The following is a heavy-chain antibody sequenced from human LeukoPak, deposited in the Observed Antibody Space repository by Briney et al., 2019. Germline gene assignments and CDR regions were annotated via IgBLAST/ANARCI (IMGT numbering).Heavy chain of an antibody. Sequence: GASVKVSCKASGYTFTSYDINWVRQATGQGLEWMGWMNPNSGNTGYAQKFQGRVTMTRNTSISTAYMELSSLRSEDTAVYYCARGGIAAAGTSYYYYYMGVWGKGTTVTISS. D-gene: IGHD6-13*01. CDR1: GYTFTSYD. J-gene: IGHJ6*03. V-gene: IGHV1-8*01. CDR3: ARGGIAAAGTSYYYYYMGV. CDR2: MNPNSGNT.